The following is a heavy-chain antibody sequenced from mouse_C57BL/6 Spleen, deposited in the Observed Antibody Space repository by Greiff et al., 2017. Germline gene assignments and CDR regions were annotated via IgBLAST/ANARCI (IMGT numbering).Heavy chain of an antibody. D-gene: IGHD1-1*01. J-gene: IGHJ3*01. Sequence: QVQLQQPGAELVKPGASVKLSCKASGYTFTSYWMQWVKQRPGQGLEWIGEIDPSDSYPNYNQKFKGKATLTVDTSSSTAYMQLSSLTSEDSAVYYCASPYYGSSYGAYWGQGTLVTVSA. CDR3: ASPYYGSSYGAY. V-gene: IGHV1-50*01. CDR1: GYTFTSYW. CDR2: IDPSDSYP.